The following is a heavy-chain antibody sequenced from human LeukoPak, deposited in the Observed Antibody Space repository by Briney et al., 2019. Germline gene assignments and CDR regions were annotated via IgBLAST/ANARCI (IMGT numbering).Heavy chain of an antibody. Sequence: PSETLSLTCAVYGGSFSGYYWSWLRQPPGKGLEWIGEINHSGSTNYNPSLKSRVTISVDTSKNQFSLKLSSVTAADTAVYYCARAPLILGYYFDYWGQGTLVTVSS. V-gene: IGHV4-34*01. CDR3: ARAPLILGYYFDY. CDR1: GGSFSGYY. CDR2: INHSGST. J-gene: IGHJ4*02. D-gene: IGHD3-16*01.